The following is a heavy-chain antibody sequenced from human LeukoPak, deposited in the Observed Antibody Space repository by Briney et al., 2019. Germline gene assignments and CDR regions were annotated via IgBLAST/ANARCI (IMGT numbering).Heavy chain of an antibody. CDR3: SRHVVGNDY. J-gene: IGHJ4*02. Sequence: SETLSLTCAVYGESSFSSYYWSWIRQTPGGALEWIGEINHSGYTNYNPSLKSRVTLSIDTSKNQFSLRVTSVTAADTAVYYCSRHVVGNDYWGQGTLVTVSS. CDR1: GESSFSSYY. V-gene: IGHV4-34*01. CDR2: INHSGYT. D-gene: IGHD3-22*01.